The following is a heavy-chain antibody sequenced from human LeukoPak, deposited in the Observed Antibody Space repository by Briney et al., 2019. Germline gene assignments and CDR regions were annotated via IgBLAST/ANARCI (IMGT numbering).Heavy chain of an antibody. V-gene: IGHV4-38-2*02. Sequence: PSETLSLTCTVSGYSISSGYYWGWIRQPPGKGLEWIVVYHVGTTDYNPSLRSRVTISVDGSKNQMSLTLRSVAAEDTAMYYCARVGCGWVLTPCDAFDIWGQGTMVTVSS. J-gene: IGHJ3*02. CDR3: ARVGCGWVLTPCDAFDI. CDR2: VYHVGTT. D-gene: IGHD2-15*01. CDR1: GYSISSGYY.